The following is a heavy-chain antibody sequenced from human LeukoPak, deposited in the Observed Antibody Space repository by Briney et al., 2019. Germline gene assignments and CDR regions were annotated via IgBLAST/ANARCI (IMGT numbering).Heavy chain of an antibody. J-gene: IGHJ4*02. CDR3: ARGRHIMHV. CDR2: IYYSGST. CDR1: GGSISSSSYY. V-gene: IGHV4-39*07. Sequence: PSETLSLTCTVSGGSISSSSYYWGWIRQPPGKGLEWIGSIYYSGSTYYNPSLKSRVTISVDTSKNQFSLKLSSVTAADTAVYYCARGRHIMHVWGQGILVTVSS. D-gene: IGHD3-16*01.